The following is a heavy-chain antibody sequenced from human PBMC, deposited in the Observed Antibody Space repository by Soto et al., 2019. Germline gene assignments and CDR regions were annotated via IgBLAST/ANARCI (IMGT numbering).Heavy chain of an antibody. D-gene: IGHD3-16*02. CDR1: GYTLTELS. V-gene: IGHV1-24*01. Sequence: ASVKVSCKVSGYTLTELSMHWVRQAPGKGLEWRGGFDPEDGETIYEQKFQGRVTMTEDTSTDTAYMELSSLRSEDTAVYYCATVAVITFGGVIATDYYGMDVWGQGTTVTVSS. J-gene: IGHJ6*02. CDR2: FDPEDGET. CDR3: ATVAVITFGGVIATDYYGMDV.